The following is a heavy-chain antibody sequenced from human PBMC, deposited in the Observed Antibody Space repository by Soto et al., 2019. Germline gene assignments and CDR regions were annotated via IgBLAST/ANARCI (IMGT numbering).Heavy chain of an antibody. CDR3: ASPTLGAFDI. V-gene: IGHV4-39*01. CDR2: IYYSGST. CDR1: DGSISSSNYF. Sequence: SETLSLTCTVSDGSISSSNYFWGWIRQPPGKGLEWIGSIYYSGSTSYNSSLKSRVTISVDTSKNQFSLRLSSVTAADTAVYYCASPTLGAFDIWGQGTMVTVSS. J-gene: IGHJ3*02. D-gene: IGHD3-16*01.